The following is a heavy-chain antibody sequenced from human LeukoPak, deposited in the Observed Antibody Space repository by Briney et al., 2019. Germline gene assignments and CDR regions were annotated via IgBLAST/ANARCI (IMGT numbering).Heavy chain of an antibody. CDR2: ISGSGGST. CDR1: GFTFSSYA. V-gene: IGHV3-23*01. J-gene: IGHJ4*02. D-gene: IGHD1-26*01. CDR3: AREGGSYYFDY. Sequence: GGSLRLSCAASGFTFSSYAMSWVRQAPGKGLEWVSAISGSGGSTYYADSVKGRFTISRDNAKNSLYLQMNSLRAEDTALYYCAREGGSYYFDYWGQGTLVTVSS.